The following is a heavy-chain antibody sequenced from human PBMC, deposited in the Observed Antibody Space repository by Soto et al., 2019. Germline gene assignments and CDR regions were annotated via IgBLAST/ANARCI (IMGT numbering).Heavy chain of an antibody. D-gene: IGHD6-25*01. V-gene: IGHV4-34*01. CDR3: ARGTIIAADGTDL. J-gene: IGHJ6*02. CDR1: AGSFSGYY. CDR2: INHSGRT. Sequence: SETLSLTCAVYAGSFSGYYWSWIRQPPGEGLEWIGEINHSGRTKFNPSLKSRVTISLDTSKNQFSLKLTSVTAADTAVYYCARGTIIAADGTDLWGQGSQVTVS.